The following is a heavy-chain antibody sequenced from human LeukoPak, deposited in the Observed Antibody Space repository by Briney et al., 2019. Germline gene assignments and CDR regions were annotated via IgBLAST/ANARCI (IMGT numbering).Heavy chain of an antibody. Sequence: GGSLRLSCAASGFTFSTYAMSWVRQAPGKGLEWVANIKQDGSEKYYVDSVKGRFTISRDNAKNSLYLQMNSLRAEDTAVYYCARDQGRYFDWLLFPSFGLYGMDVWGQGTTVTVSS. CDR3: ARDQGRYFDWLLFPSFGLYGMDV. CDR2: IKQDGSEK. D-gene: IGHD3-9*01. J-gene: IGHJ6*02. V-gene: IGHV3-7*01. CDR1: GFTFSTYA.